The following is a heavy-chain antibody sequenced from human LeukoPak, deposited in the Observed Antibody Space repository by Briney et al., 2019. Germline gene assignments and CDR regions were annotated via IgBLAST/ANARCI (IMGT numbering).Heavy chain of an antibody. CDR3: ARDYGRIAAPPRLYFDY. V-gene: IGHV1-3*01. Sequence: ASVRVSCKASGYTFTSYAMHWVRQAPGQRLGWMGWINAGNGNTKYSQKFQGRVTITRDTSASTAYMELSSLRSEDTAVYYCARDYGRIAAPPRLYFDYWGQGTLVTVSS. J-gene: IGHJ4*02. D-gene: IGHD2-15*01. CDR1: GYTFTSYA. CDR2: INAGNGNT.